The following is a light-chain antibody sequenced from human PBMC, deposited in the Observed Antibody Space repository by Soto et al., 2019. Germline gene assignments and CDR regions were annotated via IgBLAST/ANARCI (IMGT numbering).Light chain of an antibody. CDR3: SSFTSRSTSV. J-gene: IGLJ1*01. V-gene: IGLV2-14*01. CDR1: SSDIGAYKY. Sequence: QSALTQPASVSGSPGQSITISCTGTSSDIGAYKYVSWYQQHPGKAPKLLIHEVSNRPSGVSDRFSGSKSGNTVSLTISGLQAEDEADYYCSSFTSRSTSVFGTGTKVTVL. CDR2: EVS.